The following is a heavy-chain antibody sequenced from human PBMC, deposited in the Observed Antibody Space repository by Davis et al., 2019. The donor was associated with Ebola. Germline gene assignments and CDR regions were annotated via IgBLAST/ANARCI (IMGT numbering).Heavy chain of an antibody. CDR3: TTGIPHVDTAMGGGY. Sequence: PGGSLRLSCAASGFTFSNAWMSWVRQAPGKGLEWVGRIKSKTDGGTTDYAAPVKGRFTISRDDSKNTLYLQMNSLKTEDTAVYYCTTGIPHVDTAMGGGYWGQGTLVTVSS. CDR1: GFTFSNAW. V-gene: IGHV3-15*01. J-gene: IGHJ4*02. CDR2: IKSKTDGGTT. D-gene: IGHD5-18*01.